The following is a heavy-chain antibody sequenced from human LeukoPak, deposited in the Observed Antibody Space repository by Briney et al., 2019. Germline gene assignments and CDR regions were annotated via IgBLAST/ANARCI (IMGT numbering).Heavy chain of an antibody. D-gene: IGHD5-18*01. CDR1: GGSISSYY. CDR2: IYYSGST. V-gene: IGHV4-59*01. Sequence: SETLSLTCTVSGGSISSYYWSWIRQPPGKGLEWIGNIYYSGSTNYNPSLKSRVTMSVDTSKNQFSLKLRSVTAADTAVYYCARDRGYSYGCDAFDIWGQGTMVTVSS. J-gene: IGHJ3*02. CDR3: ARDRGYSYGCDAFDI.